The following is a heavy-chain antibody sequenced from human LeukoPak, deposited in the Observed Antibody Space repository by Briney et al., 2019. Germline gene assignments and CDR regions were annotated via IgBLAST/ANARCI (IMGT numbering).Heavy chain of an antibody. CDR3: AKSSYYYDSSGYYYRNAFDI. CDR2: MSPNSGNT. D-gene: IGHD3-22*01. V-gene: IGHV1-8*01. J-gene: IGHJ3*02. Sequence: GSVKVSCKASGYTFTSYDINWVRQATGQGLEWMGWMSPNSGNTGYAQKFQGRVTMTRNTSISTAYMELSSLRSEDTAVYYCAKSSYYYDSSGYYYRNAFDIWGQGTMVTVSS. CDR1: GYTFTSYD.